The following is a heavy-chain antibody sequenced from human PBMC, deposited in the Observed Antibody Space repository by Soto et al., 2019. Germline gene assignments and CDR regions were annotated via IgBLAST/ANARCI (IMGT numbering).Heavy chain of an antibody. CDR2: ISTYSGDT. V-gene: IGHV1-18*01. Sequence: QVHLVQSGVEVKTPGASVKVSCQASGYTFFTYDISWVRQAPGQGLEWMGWISTYSGDTKYAQKFQGRVTMTTDPSTTTAYLERRSLRSDDTAVYYCARRHGPTTSENWFDPCGQGTLVTVSS. CDR1: GYTFFTYD. CDR3: ARRHGPTTSENWFDP. J-gene: IGHJ5*02. D-gene: IGHD5-12*01.